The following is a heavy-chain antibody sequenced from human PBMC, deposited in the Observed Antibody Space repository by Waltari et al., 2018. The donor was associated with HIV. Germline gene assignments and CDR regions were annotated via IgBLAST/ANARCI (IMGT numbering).Heavy chain of an antibody. J-gene: IGHJ4*02. CDR2: INPNRGGT. CDR1: GYTLTGYY. D-gene: IGHD3-9*01. CDR3: ARGLVIKESPFDY. Sequence: QVQLVQSGAEVKKPGASVKVSFKASGYTLTGYYMHWVRQAPGQGLEWMGWINPNRGGTNYAQKFQGRVTMTRDTSISTAYMELSRLRSDDTAVYYCARGLVIKESPFDYWGQGTLVTVSS. V-gene: IGHV1-2*02.